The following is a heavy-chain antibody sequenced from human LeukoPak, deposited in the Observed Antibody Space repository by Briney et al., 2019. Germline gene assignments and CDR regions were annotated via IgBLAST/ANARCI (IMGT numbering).Heavy chain of an antibody. D-gene: IGHD1-26*01. J-gene: IGHJ5*02. Sequence: EASVKVSCKASGYTFTSYYMHWVRQAPGQGLEWMGLINPSGSSTSYAQKFQGRLSLTRDMSTSTGYMELSSLRSEDTAVYYCARDNSVGDTAWWFDPWGQGTLVTVSS. V-gene: IGHV1-46*01. CDR3: ARDNSVGDTAWWFDP. CDR1: GYTFTSYY. CDR2: INPSGSST.